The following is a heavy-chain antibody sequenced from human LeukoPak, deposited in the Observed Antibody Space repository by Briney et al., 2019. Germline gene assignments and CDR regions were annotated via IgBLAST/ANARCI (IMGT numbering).Heavy chain of an antibody. CDR1: GFIFSDSA. Sequence: GGSLRLSCAASGFIFSDSAIHWVRQTSEKGLAWVGRIRTKGNSYATSYAASVSGRFTISRDDSKNTAYLQMNSLKTEDTAVYYCKTAAASGWDFDYWGQGALVTVSS. CDR2: IRTKGNSYAT. V-gene: IGHV3-73*01. J-gene: IGHJ4*02. D-gene: IGHD6-13*01. CDR3: KTAAASGWDFDY.